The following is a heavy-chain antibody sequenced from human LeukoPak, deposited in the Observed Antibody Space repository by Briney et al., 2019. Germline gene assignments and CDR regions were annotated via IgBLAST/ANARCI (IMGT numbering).Heavy chain of an antibody. J-gene: IGHJ4*02. CDR1: GFTFSSYW. Sequence: GGSLRLSCVASGFTFSSYWMSWVRQAPGKGLEWVANIKQDGSEKYYVDSVKGRFTISRDNAKNSLYLQMNSLRAEDTAVYYCARNSWYYYGSGPTFDYWGQGTLVTVSS. D-gene: IGHD3-10*01. CDR3: ARNSWYYYGSGPTFDY. V-gene: IGHV3-7*01. CDR2: IKQDGSEK.